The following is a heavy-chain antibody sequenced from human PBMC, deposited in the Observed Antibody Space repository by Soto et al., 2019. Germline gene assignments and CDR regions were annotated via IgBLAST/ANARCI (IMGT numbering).Heavy chain of an antibody. V-gene: IGHV3-23*01. CDR1: GFSSASHG. J-gene: IGHJ4*02. CDR3: AKFLAGSGGRFDY. CDR2: ISTTVTRT. D-gene: IGHD3-10*01. Sequence: EVQLLESGGGLVQPGGSVRLSCAASGFSSASHGMGWVRQAPGKGLEWVSSISTTVTRTFYADSVKGRFTISRDNSKDMMYLQMNSLRAEDTATYYCAKFLAGSGGRFDYWGQGTLVTVSS.